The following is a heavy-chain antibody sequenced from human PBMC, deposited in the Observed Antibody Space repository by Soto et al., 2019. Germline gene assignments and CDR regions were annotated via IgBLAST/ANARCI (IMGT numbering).Heavy chain of an antibody. CDR3: ARLVVVAPVANV. CDR2: IFYTGTP. J-gene: IGHJ4*02. D-gene: IGHD2-2*01. V-gene: IGHV4-39*02. Sequence: SETLSLTCSVSGGSINYNSYHWGWIRQPPGQGLEWIGSIFYTGTPFYNPSLESRVTMSVDTSKNSFSLHLTSVTAADTAVYFCARLVVVAPVANVWGQGTLVTV. CDR1: GGSINYNSYH.